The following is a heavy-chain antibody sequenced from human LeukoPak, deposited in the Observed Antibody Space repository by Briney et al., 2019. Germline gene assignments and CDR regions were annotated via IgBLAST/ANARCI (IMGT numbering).Heavy chain of an antibody. J-gene: IGHJ4*02. V-gene: IGHV3-66*01. CDR1: GFTVSSNY. D-gene: IGHD3-10*01. Sequence: PGGSLRLSCAASGFTVSSNYMTWVRRAPGKGLEWVSIIYSGGSTYYADSVRGRFTISRDNSKNTLYLQMNSLRAEDTAVYYCARWWYYYGSGSYLDYWGQGTLVTVSS. CDR3: ARWWYYYGSGSYLDY. CDR2: IYSGGST.